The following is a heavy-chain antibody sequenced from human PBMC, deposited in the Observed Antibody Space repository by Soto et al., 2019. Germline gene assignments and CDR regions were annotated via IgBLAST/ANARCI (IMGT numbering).Heavy chain of an antibody. Sequence: QVQLVQSGAEVKKPVSSVKVSCNASGGTFSSYAISWVRQAPGQGLEWMGGIIPICGTANYAQKFQGRVTITADESTSTAYMELSSLRSEDTAVYYCAIKWNALRRVGYYGMDVWGQGTTVTVSS. J-gene: IGHJ6*02. V-gene: IGHV1-69*01. CDR2: IIPICGTA. CDR1: GGTFSSYA. CDR3: AIKWNALRRVGYYGMDV. D-gene: IGHD1-1*01.